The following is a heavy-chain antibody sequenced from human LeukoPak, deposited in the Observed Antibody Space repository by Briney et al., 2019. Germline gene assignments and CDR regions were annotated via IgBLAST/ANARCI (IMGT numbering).Heavy chain of an antibody. CDR2: ISGGGGST. V-gene: IGHV3-23*01. D-gene: IGHD1-14*01. J-gene: IGHJ5*02. CDR3: AKGSGINHYHWIDP. Sequence: GGSLRLSCAASEFTFSNYAMNWVRQAPGKGLEWVSGISGGGGSTYYADSVKGRSTISRDNSKNTLYLQMDSLRAEDTALYYCAKGSGINHYHWIDPWGQGTLVTVSS. CDR1: EFTFSNYA.